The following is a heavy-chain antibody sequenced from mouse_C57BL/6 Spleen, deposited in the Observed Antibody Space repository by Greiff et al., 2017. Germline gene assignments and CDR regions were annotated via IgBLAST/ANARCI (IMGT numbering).Heavy chain of an antibody. Sequence: QVQLQQPGAELVMPGASVKLSCKASGYTFTSYWMHWVKQRPGQGLEWIGEIDPSDSYTNYNQKFKGKSTLTVDKSSSTAYMQLSSLTSEDSAVYYFARIPFITTVEATYYYAMDYWGQGTSVTVSS. CDR2: IDPSDSYT. CDR3: ARIPFITTVEATYYYAMDY. CDR1: GYTFTSYW. J-gene: IGHJ4*01. D-gene: IGHD1-1*01. V-gene: IGHV1-69*01.